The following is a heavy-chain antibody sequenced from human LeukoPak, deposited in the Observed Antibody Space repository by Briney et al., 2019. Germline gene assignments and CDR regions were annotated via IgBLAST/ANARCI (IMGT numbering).Heavy chain of an antibody. V-gene: IGHV4-34*01. CDR2: INHSGST. CDR3: ARGENSGYDYIPFDY. CDR1: GGSFSGYY. J-gene: IGHJ4*02. D-gene: IGHD5-12*01. Sequence: SETLSLTCAVYGGSFSGYYWSWIRQPPGKGLEWIGEINHSGSTNYNPSLKSRVTISVDTSKNQFSLKLSSVTAADTAVYYCARGENSGYDYIPFDYWGQGTLVTVSS.